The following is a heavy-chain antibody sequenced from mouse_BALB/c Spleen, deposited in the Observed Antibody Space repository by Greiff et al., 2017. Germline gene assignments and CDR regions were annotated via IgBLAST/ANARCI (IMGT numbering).Heavy chain of an antibody. CDR3: ARWLSYYYAMDY. Sequence: QVHVKQSGAELMKPGASVKISCKATGYTFSSYWIEWVKQRPGHGLEWIGEILPGSGSTNYNEKFKGKATFTADTSSNTAYMQFNSLTSEDSAVYYCARWLSYYYAMDYWGQGTSVTVSS. CDR1: GYTFSSYW. V-gene: IGHV1-9*01. CDR2: ILPGSGST. J-gene: IGHJ4*01. D-gene: IGHD2-2*01.